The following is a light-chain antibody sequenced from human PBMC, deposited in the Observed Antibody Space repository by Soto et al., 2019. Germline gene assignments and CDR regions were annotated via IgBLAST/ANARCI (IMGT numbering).Light chain of an antibody. CDR1: QSVSSSY. Sequence: EIVLTQSPGTLSLSPGERATLSCRASQSVSSSYLAWYQQKPGQAPRLLIYGASSRATGIPDRFSGSGSGTDFTLTISRLAPEDFAVYYCQQYGSSFTFGPGTKVDIK. J-gene: IGKJ3*01. CDR3: QQYGSSFT. V-gene: IGKV3-20*01. CDR2: GAS.